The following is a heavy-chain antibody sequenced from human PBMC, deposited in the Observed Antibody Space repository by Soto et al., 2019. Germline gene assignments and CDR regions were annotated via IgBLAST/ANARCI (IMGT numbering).Heavy chain of an antibody. CDR2: MNRSGDI. CDR3: ARWASY. V-gene: IGHV4-34*01. Sequence: PSETLSLTCDVSGGSFSGYYWTWIRQPPGKGLEWIGEMNRSGDIKYNPSLVSRVTISADTSTNQFSLKLTSVTAADTAVYFCARWASYWGQGALVTVCS. CDR1: GGSFSGYY. J-gene: IGHJ4*02.